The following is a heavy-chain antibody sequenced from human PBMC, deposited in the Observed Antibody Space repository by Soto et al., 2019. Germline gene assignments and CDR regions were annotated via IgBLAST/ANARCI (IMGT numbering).Heavy chain of an antibody. CDR1: GGSISNSSYY. V-gene: IGHV4-39*01. CDR3: ARRASWDY. D-gene: IGHD2-2*01. CDR2: IYYSGST. J-gene: IGHJ4*02. Sequence: PSETLSLTCTVSGGSISNSSYYWGWIRQPPGKGLEWIGSIYYSGSTYYNPSLKSRVTISVDTSRNQFSLKLSSVTAADTAVYYCARRASWDYWGQGPLVTVSS.